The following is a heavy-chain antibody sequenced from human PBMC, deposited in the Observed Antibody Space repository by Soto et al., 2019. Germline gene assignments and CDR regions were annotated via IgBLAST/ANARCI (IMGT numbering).Heavy chain of an antibody. CDR3: VRDFRGAVAGSEFDH. V-gene: IGHV3-74*01. CDR1: GFSFVSYW. D-gene: IGHD6-19*01. Sequence: EVQLAESGGGLVLTGGSLRLSCAASGFSFVSYWMHWVRQVPGEGLAWVSRINGNADNSDYADSVKGRFTISRDNGRNRLYLQMDSLRADDTGVYYCVRDFRGAVAGSEFDHWGQGTLVTVSS. J-gene: IGHJ4*02. CDR2: INGNADNS.